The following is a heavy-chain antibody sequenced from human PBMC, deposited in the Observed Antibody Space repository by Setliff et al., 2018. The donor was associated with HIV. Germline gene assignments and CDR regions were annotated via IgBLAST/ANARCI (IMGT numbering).Heavy chain of an antibody. CDR2: ISGYSDNT. D-gene: IGHD1-26*01. V-gene: IGHV1-18*01. CDR3: ARVRAGALLNAFDI. Sequence: ASVKVSCKASGYTFTNFAISWVRQAPGQGLEWMGWISGYSDNTNYAQNLQGRVTMTTDTSSSTSYMELRSLTSDDTAMYYCARVRAGALLNAFDIWGQGTMVTVSS. CDR1: GYTFTNFA. J-gene: IGHJ3*02.